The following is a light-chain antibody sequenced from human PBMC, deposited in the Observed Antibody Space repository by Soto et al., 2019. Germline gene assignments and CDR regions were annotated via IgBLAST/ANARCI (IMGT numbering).Light chain of an antibody. J-gene: IGLJ1*01. V-gene: IGLV3-21*02. CDR2: ADD. Sequence: SYELTQPPSVSVAPGQTARIMCGGNNIESKSVHWYQQKAGQAPVLVVYADDDRPSGIPERFSGSNSGNTATLTITRVEAGDEADHFCQVWDSSRDLHVFGSGTQLTVL. CDR1: NIESKS. CDR3: QVWDSSRDLHV.